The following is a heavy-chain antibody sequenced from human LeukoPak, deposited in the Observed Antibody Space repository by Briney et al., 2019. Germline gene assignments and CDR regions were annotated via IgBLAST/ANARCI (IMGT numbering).Heavy chain of an antibody. V-gene: IGHV4-39*01. CDR3: ARVTTAMVSWYYGMDV. CDR2: IYYSGSA. J-gene: IGHJ6*02. D-gene: IGHD5-18*01. CDR1: GGSISISGFY. Sequence: SETLSLTCTVSGGSISISGFYWGWIRQPPGKGPEWIGSIYYSGSAFYNPSLKSRVTISLDKSKNQFSLKLSSVTAADTAVYYCARVTTAMVSWYYGMDVWGQGTTVTVSS.